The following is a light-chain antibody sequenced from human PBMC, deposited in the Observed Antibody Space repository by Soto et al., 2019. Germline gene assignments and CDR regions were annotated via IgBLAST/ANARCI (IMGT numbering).Light chain of an antibody. CDR1: QSISSY. Sequence: DMQMTQSPSSLSASVVYRVTIACRASQSISSYLNWYQQEPGKAPKFLIYAASSLQSGVPSRFSGSGSGTDFTLTISSLQPEDFATYYCQQSYSTPITFGQGTRLEIK. CDR3: QQSYSTPIT. J-gene: IGKJ5*01. V-gene: IGKV1-39*01. CDR2: AAS.